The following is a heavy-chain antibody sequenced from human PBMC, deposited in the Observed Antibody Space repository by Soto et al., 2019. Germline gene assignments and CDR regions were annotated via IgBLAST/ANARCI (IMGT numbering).Heavy chain of an antibody. CDR1: GGSISSSSYY. CDR3: ARQSLVGSSWYRSSPNWFDP. V-gene: IGHV4-39*01. Sequence: SETLSLTCTVSGGSISSSSYYWGWIRQPPGKGLEWIGSIYYSGSTYYNPSLKSRVTISVDTSKNQFSLKLSSVTAADTAVYYCARQSLVGSSWYRSSPNWFDPWGQGTLVTVSS. CDR2: IYYSGST. D-gene: IGHD6-13*01. J-gene: IGHJ5*02.